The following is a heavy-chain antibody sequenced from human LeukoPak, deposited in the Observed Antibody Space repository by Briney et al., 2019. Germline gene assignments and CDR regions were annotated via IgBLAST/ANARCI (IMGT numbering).Heavy chain of an antibody. CDR3: ACIIAVAGIDY. V-gene: IGHV3-66*01. D-gene: IGHD6-13*01. CDR1: GFTVSSHY. CDR2: IYSGGST. Sequence: GGSLRLSCAPSGFTVSSHYMSWVRQAPGTGLEWASVIYSGGSTYYADSVKGRFTISRDNSKNTLYLQMNSLRAEDTAEYYCACIIAVAGIDYWGQGTLVTVSS. J-gene: IGHJ4*02.